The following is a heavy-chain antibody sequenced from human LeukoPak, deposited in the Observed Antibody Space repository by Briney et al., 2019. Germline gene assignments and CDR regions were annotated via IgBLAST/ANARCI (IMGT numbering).Heavy chain of an antibody. CDR3: ARGDSSGYSSYYYYGMDV. Sequence: ASVKVSCKASGYIFTSYGISWVRQAPGQGLEWMGWISAYNGNTNYAQKLQGRVTMTTDTSTSTAYMELRSLRSDDTAVYYCARGDSSGYSSYYYYGMDVWGQGTTVTVSS. CDR2: ISAYNGNT. V-gene: IGHV1-18*01. J-gene: IGHJ6*02. CDR1: GYIFTSYG. D-gene: IGHD3-22*01.